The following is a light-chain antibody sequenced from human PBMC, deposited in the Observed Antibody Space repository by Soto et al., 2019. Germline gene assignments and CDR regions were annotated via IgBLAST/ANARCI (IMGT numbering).Light chain of an antibody. CDR1: QSVSSSF. V-gene: IGKV3-20*01. CDR3: QHYRSSWT. CDR2: GTS. Sequence: EIVLTQSPGTLSLSPGERATLSCRASQSVSSSFLAWYQQKPGQPPRLLIYGTSSRATGIPERFSGSGSGTDFTLTISRLEPEDFAVYYCQHYRSSWTFGRGTKVE. J-gene: IGKJ1*01.